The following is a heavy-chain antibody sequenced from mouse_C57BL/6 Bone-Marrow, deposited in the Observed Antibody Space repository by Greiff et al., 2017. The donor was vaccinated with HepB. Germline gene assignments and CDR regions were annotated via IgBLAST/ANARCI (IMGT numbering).Heavy chain of an antibody. CDR2: IRNKANNHAT. J-gene: IGHJ3*01. Sequence: EVQGVESGGGLVQPGGSMKLSCAASGFTFSDAWMDWVRQSPEKGLEWVAEIRNKANNHATYYAESEKGRFTISRDESKSSVYLQMNSLRAEDTGIYYCTREYYDGYLFAYWGQGTLVTVSA. V-gene: IGHV6-6*01. D-gene: IGHD2-3*01. CDR3: TREYYDGYLFAY. CDR1: GFTFSDAW.